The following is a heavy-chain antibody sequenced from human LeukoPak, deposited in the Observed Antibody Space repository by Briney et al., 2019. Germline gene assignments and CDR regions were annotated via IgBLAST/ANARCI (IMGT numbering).Heavy chain of an antibody. J-gene: IGHJ4*02. CDR1: GFTFSSNA. CDR3: AKAYGTNGYYQLPIDF. V-gene: IGHV3-23*01. Sequence: PGGSLRLSCAASGFTFSSNAMTWVRQAPGKGLECVSAITAAGDTTYYADSVKGRVTISRDNSRNTLYLQLNNLRADDTALYYCAKAYGTNGYYQLPIDFWGRGTLVTVSS. D-gene: IGHD3-22*01. CDR2: ITAAGDTT.